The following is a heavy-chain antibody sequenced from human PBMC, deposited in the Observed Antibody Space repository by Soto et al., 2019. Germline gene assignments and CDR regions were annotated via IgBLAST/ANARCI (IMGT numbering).Heavy chain of an antibody. Sequence: SETLSLTCTVSGDSISSYSWSWIRQPPGAGLEWIGYISHSGSTYYNPSLKSRVTISVDRSKNQFSLKMRFVTAAGTAVYYCARHPQRITIAANWGQGTLVTVSS. V-gene: IGHV4-59*08. J-gene: IGHJ4*02. CDR2: ISHSGST. CDR3: ARHPQRITIAAN. D-gene: IGHD3-3*01. CDR1: GDSISSYS.